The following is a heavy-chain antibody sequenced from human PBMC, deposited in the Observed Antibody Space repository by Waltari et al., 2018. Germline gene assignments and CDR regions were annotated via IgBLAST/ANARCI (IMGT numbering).Heavy chain of an antibody. Sequence: QVQLVESGGGVVQPGGSLRLSCAASGFSFSTYPMRWGRQAPGKGLEWVAVLSHDGSNKDHADSVKGRFTISRDNSKNTLYLQMNSLRDEDTAVYYCERDPGCDYGGAYHDYWGQGTLVTVSS. CDR1: GFSFSTYP. J-gene: IGHJ4*02. CDR3: ERDPGCDYGGAYHDY. CDR2: LSHDGSNK. D-gene: IGHD4-17*01. V-gene: IGHV3-30-3*01.